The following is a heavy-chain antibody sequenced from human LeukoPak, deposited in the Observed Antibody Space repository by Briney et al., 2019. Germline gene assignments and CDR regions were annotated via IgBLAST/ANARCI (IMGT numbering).Heavy chain of an antibody. CDR1: GFTFSSYA. CDR3: AKFPSYGYVVDWYFDL. V-gene: IGHV3-23*01. D-gene: IGHD5-18*01. CDR2: ISGSGGST. Sequence: PGGSLRLSCAASGFTFSSYAMSWVRQAPGKGLEWVSAISGSGGSTYYADSVKGRFTISRDNSKNTLYLQMNSLRVEDTAVYYCAKFPSYGYVVDWYFDLWGRGTLVTVSS. J-gene: IGHJ2*01.